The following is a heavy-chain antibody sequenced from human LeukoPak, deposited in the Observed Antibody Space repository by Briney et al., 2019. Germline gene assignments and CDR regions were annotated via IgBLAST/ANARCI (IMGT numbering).Heavy chain of an antibody. CDR2: IYYSGST. D-gene: IGHD1-1*01. CDR3: ARHWSWSEDFDY. J-gene: IGHJ4*02. Sequence: SETLSLTCTVSDDSISDYYRGWIRQPPGKGLEWIGYIYYSGSTNYNPSLKSRVTISVDTSKNQFSLKLSSVTAADTAVYYCARHWSWSEDFDYWGQGTLVTVSS. CDR1: DDSISDYY. V-gene: IGHV4-59*08.